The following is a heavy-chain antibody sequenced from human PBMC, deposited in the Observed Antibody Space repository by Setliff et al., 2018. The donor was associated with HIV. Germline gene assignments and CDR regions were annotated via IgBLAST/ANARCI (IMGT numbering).Heavy chain of an antibody. CDR3: ARLGEYSSSTVPYFDY. D-gene: IGHD6-6*01. V-gene: IGHV4-39*01. CDR2: LFFSGGT. CDR1: GVSITSRDHF. Sequence: SETLSLTCSVSGVSITSRDHFWGWIRQSPGKGLEWIGSLFFSGGTFYNSSLKSRLTISADTSKNQFPLRLTAVTAADTAVYYCARLGEYSSSTVPYFDYWGPGILVTVSS. J-gene: IGHJ4*02.